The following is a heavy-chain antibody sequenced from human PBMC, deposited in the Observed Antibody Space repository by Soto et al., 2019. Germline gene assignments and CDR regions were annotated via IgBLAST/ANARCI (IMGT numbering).Heavy chain of an antibody. J-gene: IGHJ4*02. V-gene: IGHV3-72*01. D-gene: IGHD2-15*01. CDR3: ARGFRIFGFDY. CDR2: TRNKANSYTT. CDR1: GFTFSDHY. Sequence: GSLRLSCAASGFTFSDHYMDWVRQAPGKGLEWVGRTRNKANSYTTEYAASVKGRFTISRDDSKNSLYLQMNSLKTEDTAVYYCARGFRIFGFDYWGQGTLVTVSS.